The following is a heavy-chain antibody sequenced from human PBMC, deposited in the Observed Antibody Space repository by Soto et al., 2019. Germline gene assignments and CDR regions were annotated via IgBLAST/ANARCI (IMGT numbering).Heavy chain of an antibody. D-gene: IGHD2-15*01. CDR1: GFIVSGTY. Sequence: GGSLRLSCTASGFIVSGTYVNWVRQAPGKGLEWVSVISNRGDTHYADSVRGRFSLSRDISDNTLHLQMNNLRVEDTAVYYCAREPRYCRGSSCSITGDAYDIWGQGTMVTVSS. V-gene: IGHV3-66*01. CDR3: AREPRYCRGSSCSITGDAYDI. CDR2: ISNRGDT. J-gene: IGHJ3*02.